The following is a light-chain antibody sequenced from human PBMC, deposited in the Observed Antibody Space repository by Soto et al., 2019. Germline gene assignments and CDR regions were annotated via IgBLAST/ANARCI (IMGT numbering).Light chain of an antibody. J-gene: IGLJ2*01. CDR2: SDN. Sequence: QSVLTQPPSASGTPGQRVTISCSGSSSNIGSNTVTWYQQLPGTAPKLRIYSDNQRPSGVPDRFSGSKSGTSASLAISGLQSEDEADYYCAAWLDGGGAVVFGRGTKLTVL. V-gene: IGLV1-44*01. CDR1: SSNIGSNT. CDR3: AAWLDGGGAVV.